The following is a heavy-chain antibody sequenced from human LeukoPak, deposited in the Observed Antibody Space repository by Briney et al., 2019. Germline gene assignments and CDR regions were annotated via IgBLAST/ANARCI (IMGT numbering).Heavy chain of an antibody. D-gene: IGHD2-15*01. CDR1: GGSISSGSYY. CDR2: IYTSGST. J-gene: IGHJ6*02. Sequence: SQTLSLTCTVSGGSISSGSYYWSWIRQPAGKGLEWIGRIYTSGSTNYNPSLKSRVTISVDTSKNQFSLKLSSVTAADTAVYYCARNPTYCSGGSCYGAYYYYGMDVWGQGTTVTVSS. CDR3: ARNPTYCSGGSCYGAYYYYGMDV. V-gene: IGHV4-61*02.